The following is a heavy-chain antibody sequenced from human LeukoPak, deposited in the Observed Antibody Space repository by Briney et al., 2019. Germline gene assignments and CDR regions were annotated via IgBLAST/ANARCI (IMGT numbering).Heavy chain of an antibody. J-gene: IGHJ4*02. Sequence: GASVKVSCKASGYAFTNYAISWVRQAPGQGHEWMGWISVYNGNTNYAQKLQGRVTMTADTSTTTAYMELRSLRSDDTAVYYCARGYCSSATCRHFDYWGQGALVTVSS. CDR1: GYAFTNYA. CDR3: ARGYCSSATCRHFDY. D-gene: IGHD2-2*01. CDR2: ISVYNGNT. V-gene: IGHV1-18*01.